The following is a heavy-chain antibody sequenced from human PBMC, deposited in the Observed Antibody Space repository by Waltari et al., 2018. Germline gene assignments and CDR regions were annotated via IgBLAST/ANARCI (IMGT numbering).Heavy chain of an antibody. CDR3: ARDRGWNTLDY. J-gene: IGHJ4*02. V-gene: IGHV3-7*04. CDR1: GFTFSSNW. Sequence: EVQLVESGGGLVQPGGSLSLSCAASGFTFSSNWIAWVRQAPGGGLEWVANINQDGGETYYVDSVRGRFTISRDNARNSLYLQMDSLRDEDTALYYCARDRGWNTLDYWGQGTLVTVSS. D-gene: IGHD6-19*01. CDR2: INQDGGET.